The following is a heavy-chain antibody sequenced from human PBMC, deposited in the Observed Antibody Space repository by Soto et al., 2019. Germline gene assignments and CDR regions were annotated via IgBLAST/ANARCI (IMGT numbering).Heavy chain of an antibody. V-gene: IGHV2-5*02. CDR1: GFSHSTSGVG. CDR2: IYWDDDK. D-gene: IGHD2-21*02. Sequence: GSGPTLVNPTQTLTLTCTFSGFSHSTSGVGVGWIRQPPGKALEWLALIYWDDDKRYSPSLRSRLTISKDTSKNQVVLTMTNMDPVDTATYYCIQSRCGGDCLRSYASHYYYGMDVWGQGTTVTVSS. J-gene: IGHJ6*02. CDR3: IQSRCGGDCLRSYASHYYYGMDV.